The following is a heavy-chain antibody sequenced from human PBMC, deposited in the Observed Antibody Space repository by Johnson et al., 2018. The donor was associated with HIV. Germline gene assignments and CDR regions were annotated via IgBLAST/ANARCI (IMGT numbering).Heavy chain of an antibody. CDR2: IRYDGGTK. Sequence: QVQLVESGGGVVHPGGSLRLSCAASGFTFNTYGMHWVRQAPGKGLEWVAFIRYDGGTKYYADSLKGRFTISRDNSKNTLYLQMNILRAEDTAVYYCARDGTRYYYDSSGSRGTFDIWGQGTMVTVSS. CDR3: ARDGTRYYYDSSGSRGTFDI. D-gene: IGHD3-22*01. CDR1: GFTFNTYG. V-gene: IGHV3-30*02. J-gene: IGHJ3*02.